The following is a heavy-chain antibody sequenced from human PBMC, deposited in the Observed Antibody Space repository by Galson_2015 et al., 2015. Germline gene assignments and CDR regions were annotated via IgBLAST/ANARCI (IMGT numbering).Heavy chain of an antibody. V-gene: IGHV3-21*01. CDR2: ISSSSSYI. Sequence: SLRLSCAASGFTFSSYSMNWVRQAPGKGLEWVSSISSSSSYIYYADSVKGRFTISRDNAKNSLYLQMNSLRAEDTAVYYCARGAYYDFWSGSPNWFDPWGQGTLVTVSS. CDR1: GFTFSSYS. J-gene: IGHJ5*02. D-gene: IGHD3-3*01. CDR3: ARGAYYDFWSGSPNWFDP.